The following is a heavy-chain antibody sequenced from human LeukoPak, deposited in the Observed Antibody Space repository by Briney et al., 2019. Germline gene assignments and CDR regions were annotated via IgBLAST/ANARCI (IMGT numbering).Heavy chain of an antibody. D-gene: IGHD2-21*02. Sequence: GESLRLSCAASGFIFSSYATSWVRQAPGKGLEWVANIKQDGHENYYADSVKGRLTISRDNAKNSLYLQMNSLRADDTAVYYCARDATRGGDNDYWGQGTRVIVSS. CDR2: IKQDGHEN. CDR3: ARDATRGGDNDY. CDR1: GFIFSSYA. V-gene: IGHV3-7*01. J-gene: IGHJ4*02.